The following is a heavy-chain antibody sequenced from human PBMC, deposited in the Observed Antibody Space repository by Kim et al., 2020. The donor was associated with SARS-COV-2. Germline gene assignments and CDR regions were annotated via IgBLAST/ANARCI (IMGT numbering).Heavy chain of an antibody. CDR3: ARDGLRHIAAGGYYIDD. CDR1: SASISSYY. V-gene: IGHV4-59*13. D-gene: IGHD6-13*01. CDR2: IYYSGTT. Sequence: SETLSLTCTVSSASISSYYWNWIRQSPRKGLGWIGYIYYSGTTKNNPSLKSRITISIDTYKNQFSLKLNSVTAADTAVYYCARDGLRHIAAGGYYIDDWGQGARVTVSS. J-gene: IGHJ4*02.